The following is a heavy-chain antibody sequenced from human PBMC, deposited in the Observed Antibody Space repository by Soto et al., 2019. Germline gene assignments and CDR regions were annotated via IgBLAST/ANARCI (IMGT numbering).Heavy chain of an antibody. D-gene: IGHD3-3*01. Sequence: ALVKVSCKASGYTFTSYGISWVRQAPGQGLEWMGWISAYNGNTNYAQELQGRVTMTTDTSTSTAYMELRSLRSDGTAVYYCARERRLRFLEWLSHYYYYGMDVWGQGTTVTVSS. CDR1: GYTFTSYG. CDR3: ARERRLRFLEWLSHYYYYGMDV. CDR2: ISAYNGNT. V-gene: IGHV1-18*01. J-gene: IGHJ6*02.